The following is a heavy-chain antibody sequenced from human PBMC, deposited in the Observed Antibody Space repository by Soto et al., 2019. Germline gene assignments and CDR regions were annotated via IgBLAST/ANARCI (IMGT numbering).Heavy chain of an antibody. Sequence: QVRLVESGGGVVRPGKSLRLSCAATGFTFNSYGMHWVRQAPGKGLEWVTVIWSDGSNKYYADSVKGRFTISRDNSKNTLYLQMNSLRAEDTAIYYCARETIAVRPVYYNYFGLDVWGQGTSVIVSS. J-gene: IGHJ6*02. V-gene: IGHV3-33*01. CDR3: ARETIAVRPVYYNYFGLDV. CDR2: IWSDGSNK. D-gene: IGHD6-6*01. CDR1: GFTFNSYG.